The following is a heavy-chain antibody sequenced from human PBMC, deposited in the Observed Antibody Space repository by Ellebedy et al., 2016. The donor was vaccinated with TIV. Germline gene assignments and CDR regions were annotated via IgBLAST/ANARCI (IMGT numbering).Heavy chain of an antibody. Sequence: GESLKISCAGSGFSFGFYWMSWVCQAPGKGLEWVASIKRDGSEKKYVESVKGRFTISRNNTNNSLFLQMNSLRVDDMAVYYCARVSDGDYNPHFDSWGQGILVTVSS. J-gene: IGHJ4*02. CDR3: ARVSDGDYNPHFDS. CDR2: IKRDGSEK. V-gene: IGHV3-7*01. CDR1: GFSFGFYW. D-gene: IGHD3-16*01.